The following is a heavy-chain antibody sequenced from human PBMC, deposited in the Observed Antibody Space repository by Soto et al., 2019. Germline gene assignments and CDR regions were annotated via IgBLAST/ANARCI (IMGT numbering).Heavy chain of an antibody. CDR2: IRSRANSYVT. CDR3: TRHASGRLYGDTYGEPVDL. V-gene: IGHV3-73*01. CDR1: GFTFSGSA. D-gene: IGHD5-18*01. Sequence: EVQLVESGGGLVQPGGSLKLSCAASGFTFSGSAMHWVRQASGKGLEWVGRIRSRANSYVTAYAASVKGRFTISRDDSKNTAYLQMTSLKPEDTAVYFCTRHASGRLYGDTYGEPVDLWGRGTLVTVSS. J-gene: IGHJ2*01.